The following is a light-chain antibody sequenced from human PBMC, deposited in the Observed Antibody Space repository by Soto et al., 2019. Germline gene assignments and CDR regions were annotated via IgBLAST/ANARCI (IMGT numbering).Light chain of an antibody. Sequence: QAVVTQEPSLTVSPGGTVTLTCASSTGAVTSGYYPNWFQQKPGQAPRALIYSTSNKHPWTPARFSGSLLGGKAALTLSGVQPEDEAEYYCLLYYGGAQHLFGGGTKLTVL. V-gene: IGLV7-43*01. CDR1: TGAVTSGYY. CDR3: LLYYGGAQHL. CDR2: STS. J-gene: IGLJ2*01.